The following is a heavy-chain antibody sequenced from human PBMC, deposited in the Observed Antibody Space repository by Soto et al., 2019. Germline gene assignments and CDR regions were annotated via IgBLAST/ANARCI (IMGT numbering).Heavy chain of an antibody. D-gene: IGHD6-19*01. CDR2: IMPTVDSA. CDR1: GGTLSDDA. V-gene: IGHV1-69*01. CDR3: AVAAVREIMAQESSGMAV. Sequence: QVQLVQSGAEVKTPGSSVKVSCKASGGTLSDDAISWVRQAPGQGLEWMGGIMPTVDSANYAQNFQGRLTISADESTSTANLELSSLRSDDTAVSYCAVAAVREIMAQESSGMAVWGQGTTGIVSS. J-gene: IGHJ6*02.